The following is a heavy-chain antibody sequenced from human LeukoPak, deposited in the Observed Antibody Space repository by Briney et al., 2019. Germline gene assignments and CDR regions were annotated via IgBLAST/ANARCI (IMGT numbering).Heavy chain of an antibody. CDR1: GFTFSSYS. CDR3: ARDPPYGDYPFDY. J-gene: IGHJ4*02. D-gene: IGHD4-17*01. V-gene: IGHV3-21*01. Sequence: GGSLRLSCAASGFTFSSYSMNWVRQAPGKGLEWVSSISSSSSYIYYADSAKGRFTISRDNAKNSLYLQMNSLRAEDTAVYYCARDPPYGDYPFDYWGQGTLVTVSS. CDR2: ISSSSSYI.